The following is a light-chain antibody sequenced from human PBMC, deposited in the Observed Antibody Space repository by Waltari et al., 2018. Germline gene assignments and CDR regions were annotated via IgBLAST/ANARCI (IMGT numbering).Light chain of an antibody. Sequence: QSALIQTRSVSGSPGQSVTISCTGSSSDVGCYNYVSWYQQHSGKAPKLIIYEVIERPSGVPDRFSGSKSGDTASLTISGLQAEDEADYYCCSYAGSHSWVFGGGTKLTVL. CDR2: EVI. CDR3: CSYAGSHSWV. CDR1: SSDVGCYNY. J-gene: IGLJ3*02. V-gene: IGLV2-11*01.